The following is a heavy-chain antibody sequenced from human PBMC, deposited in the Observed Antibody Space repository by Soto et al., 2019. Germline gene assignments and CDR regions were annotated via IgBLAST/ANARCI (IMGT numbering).Heavy chain of an antibody. CDR1: GFTFNNYA. D-gene: IGHD4-4*01. CDR2: ISGNGGDT. V-gene: IGHV3-23*01. Sequence: EVQLLESGGGLVQPGESLRLSCAASGFTFNNYAMTWVRQAPGQGLEWVSAISGNGGDTYYADSVKGRFTISRDNSKNALYLQMNSLRAEDTAVYYCAKKETTTRAYYYFDYWGQGTLVTVSS. CDR3: AKKETTTRAYYYFDY. J-gene: IGHJ4*02.